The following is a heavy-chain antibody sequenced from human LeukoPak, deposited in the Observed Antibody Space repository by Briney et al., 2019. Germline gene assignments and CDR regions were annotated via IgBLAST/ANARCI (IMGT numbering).Heavy chain of an antibody. CDR2: IRSKPNSYAT. J-gene: IGHJ4*02. CDR1: GFTFSGSA. CDR3: TTREDTAMVAFDY. V-gene: IGHV3-73*01. D-gene: IGHD5-18*01. Sequence: GGSLRLSCAASGFTFSGSAMHWVRQASGKGLEWVGRIRSKPNSYATAYAASVKARFTISRDDSKNTAYLQMNSLKTEDTAVYYCTTREDTAMVAFDYWGRGTLVTVSS.